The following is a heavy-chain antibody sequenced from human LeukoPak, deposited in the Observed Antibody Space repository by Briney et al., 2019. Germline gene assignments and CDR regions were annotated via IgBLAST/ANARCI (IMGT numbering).Heavy chain of an antibody. Sequence: QTGGSLRLSCAASGFTFSSYAMSWVRQAPGKGLEWVSAISGSGGSTYYADSVKGRFTISRDNSKNTLYLQMNSLRAEDTAVYYCAKDPTGIAAAGAYFDYWGQGTLVTVSS. CDR1: GFTFSSYA. CDR3: AKDPTGIAAAGAYFDY. J-gene: IGHJ4*02. V-gene: IGHV3-23*01. CDR2: ISGSGGST. D-gene: IGHD6-13*01.